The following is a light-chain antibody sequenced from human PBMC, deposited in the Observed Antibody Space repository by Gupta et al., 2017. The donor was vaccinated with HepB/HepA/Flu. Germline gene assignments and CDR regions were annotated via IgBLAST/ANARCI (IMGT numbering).Light chain of an antibody. V-gene: IGKV3-15*01. Sequence: IVMTQSPATLSVSPGERATLSCRASQSVSNSLAWYQQKPGQAPRLLRYGASTRATGIPARFSGSGSGTEFTLTISSLQPEDFAVYFCQQYNSWPLTFGGGTKVEIK. CDR1: QSVSNS. CDR3: QQYNSWPLT. CDR2: GAS. J-gene: IGKJ4*01.